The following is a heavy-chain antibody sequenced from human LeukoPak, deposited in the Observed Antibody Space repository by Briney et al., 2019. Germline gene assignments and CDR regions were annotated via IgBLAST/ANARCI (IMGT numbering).Heavy chain of an antibody. J-gene: IGHJ4*02. Sequence: GRSLRLSCAASGFTFDDYAMHWVRQAPGKGLEWVSGISWNSGSIGYADSVKGRFTISRDNAKNSLYLQMNSLRAEDMALYYCARGGSLRYWGQGTLVTVSS. V-gene: IGHV3-9*03. CDR2: ISWNSGSI. D-gene: IGHD2-15*01. CDR1: GFTFDDYA. CDR3: ARGGSLRY.